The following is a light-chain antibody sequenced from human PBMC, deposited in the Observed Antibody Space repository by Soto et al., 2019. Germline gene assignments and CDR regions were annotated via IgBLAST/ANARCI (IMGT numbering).Light chain of an antibody. J-gene: IGLJ1*01. CDR2: DVS. Sequence: QSALTQPASVSGSPGQSITISCTGTSSDIGYNYVSWYQQNPGKAPKLMIYDVSNRPSGVSNRFSGSKSGNTASLTISGLQAEDEADYYCSSYTSSSTPDVFGTGTKVTVL. CDR1: SSDIGYNY. V-gene: IGLV2-14*01. CDR3: SSYTSSSTPDV.